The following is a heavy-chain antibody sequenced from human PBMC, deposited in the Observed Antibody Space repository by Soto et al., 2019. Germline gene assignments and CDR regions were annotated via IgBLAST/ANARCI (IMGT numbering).Heavy chain of an antibody. D-gene: IGHD3-16*02. J-gene: IGHJ4*02. Sequence: QVQLQQWGAGLLKPSETLSLTCAVYGGSFSGYYWSWIRQPPGKGLEWIGEINHSGSTNYNPSLQSRVTISVDTSKNQFSLKLSSVTAADTAVYYCARGKDYVWGSYRYRGRYYFDYWGQGTLVTVSS. V-gene: IGHV4-34*01. CDR1: GGSFSGYY. CDR2: INHSGST. CDR3: ARGKDYVWGSYRYRGRYYFDY.